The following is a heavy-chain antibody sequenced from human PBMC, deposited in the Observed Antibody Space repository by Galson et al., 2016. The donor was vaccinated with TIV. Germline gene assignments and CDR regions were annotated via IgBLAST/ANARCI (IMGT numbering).Heavy chain of an antibody. Sequence: SLILSCAASGFTFKKYGMAWVRQAPGKGLELVSAINGPGGTTYYADSVKDRFTVSRDNFENTLYLQMNSLSADDTAAYYCAKLRGDLYYYDSTGYYFFDSWGQGILVTVSS. V-gene: IGHV3-23*01. CDR3: AKLRGDLYYYDSTGYYFFDS. D-gene: IGHD3-22*01. CDR2: INGPGGTT. CDR1: GFTFKKYG. J-gene: IGHJ4*02.